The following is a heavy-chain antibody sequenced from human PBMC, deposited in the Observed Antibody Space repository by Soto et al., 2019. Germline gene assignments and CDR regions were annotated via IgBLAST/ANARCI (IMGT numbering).Heavy chain of an antibody. Sequence: PGESLKISCAASGFTFSSYGMHWVRQAPGKGLEWVAVISYDGSNKYYADSVKGRFTISRDNSKNTLYLQMNSLRAEDTAVYYCTRDFLSVGVRGVHGGGNWFDPWGQGTLVTVSS. CDR2: ISYDGSNK. D-gene: IGHD3-10*01. V-gene: IGHV3-30*03. CDR1: GFTFSSYG. CDR3: TRDFLSVGVRGVHGGGNWFDP. J-gene: IGHJ5*02.